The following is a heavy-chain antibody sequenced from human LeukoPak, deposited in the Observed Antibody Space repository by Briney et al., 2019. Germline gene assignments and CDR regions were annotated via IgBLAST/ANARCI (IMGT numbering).Heavy chain of an antibody. V-gene: IGHV3-48*03. CDR1: GFTFSSYE. D-gene: IGHD3-22*01. CDR2: ISSSGSTI. CDR3: ASLSGYYSPFDY. J-gene: IGHJ4*02. Sequence: GGSLRLSCAASGFTFSSYEMNWVRQAPGKGLEWVSYISSSGSTIYYADSVKGRFTISRDNSKNTLYLQMNSLRAEDTAVYYCASLSGYYSPFDYWGQGTLVTVSS.